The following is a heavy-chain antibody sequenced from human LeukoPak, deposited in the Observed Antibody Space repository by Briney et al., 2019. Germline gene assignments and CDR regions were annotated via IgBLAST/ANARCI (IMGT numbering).Heavy chain of an antibody. V-gene: IGHV4-59*01. J-gene: IGHJ4*02. D-gene: IGHD5-12*01. CDR2: ISYSGST. Sequence: SETLSLTCTVSGGSISSYYWSWIRQPPGKGLEWIGYISYSGSTNYNPSPKSRVTISVDTSKNQFSLKLSSVTAADTAVYYCARRVGGYGYFDYWGQGTLVTVAS. CDR3: ARRVGGYGYFDY. CDR1: GGSISSYY.